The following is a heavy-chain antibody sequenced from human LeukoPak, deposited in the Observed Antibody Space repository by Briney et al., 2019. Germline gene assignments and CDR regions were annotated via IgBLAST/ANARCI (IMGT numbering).Heavy chain of an antibody. D-gene: IGHD1-26*01. Sequence: SETLSLTCTLAGGSISTHYWTWIRQPAGKGPEWIGRIYTSGSTNYNPSLGSRVTMSVDTFKNQFSLRLTSVTAADTAMYYCARVPSGSYNQYDYWGQGTLVTVSS. CDR1: GGSISTHY. J-gene: IGHJ4*02. CDR2: IYTSGST. V-gene: IGHV4-4*07. CDR3: ARVPSGSYNQYDY.